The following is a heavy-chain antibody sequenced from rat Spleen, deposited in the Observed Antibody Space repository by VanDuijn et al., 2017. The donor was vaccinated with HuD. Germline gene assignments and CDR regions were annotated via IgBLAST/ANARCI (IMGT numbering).Heavy chain of an antibody. CDR3: ASRYY. Sequence: EVQLVESDGGLVQPGRSLKLSCAASGFTFSDYYMAWVRQAPTKGLEWVATISDDGSITYYRDSVKGRFTLSRDNAKNTLYLQRDSLRSEDTATYYCASRYYWGQGVMVTVSS. CDR2: ISDDGSIT. CDR1: GFTFSDYY. J-gene: IGHJ2*01. V-gene: IGHV5-29*01.